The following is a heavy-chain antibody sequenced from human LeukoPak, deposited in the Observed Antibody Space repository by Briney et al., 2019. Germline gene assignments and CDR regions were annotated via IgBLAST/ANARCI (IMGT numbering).Heavy chain of an antibody. D-gene: IGHD6-13*01. CDR3: AREDSSSWYGSGFYYGMDV. V-gene: IGHV4-31*03. CDR2: IYCSGST. J-gene: IGHJ6*02. CDR1: GGSISSGGYY. Sequence: PSETLSLACTVSGGSISSGGYYWSWIRQHPGKGLEWIGYIYCSGSTYYNPSLKSRVTISVDTSKNQFSLKLSSVTAADRAVYYCAREDSSSWYGSGFYYGMDVWGQGTTVTVSS.